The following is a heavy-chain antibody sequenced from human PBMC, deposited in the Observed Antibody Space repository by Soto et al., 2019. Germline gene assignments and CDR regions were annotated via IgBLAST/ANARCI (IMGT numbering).Heavy chain of an antibody. J-gene: IGHJ6*02. CDR1: GFTFSSYW. V-gene: IGHV3-74*01. Sequence: EVQLVESGGGLVQPGGSLRLSCAASGFTFSSYWMYWVRQAPGKGLVWVARINSDGSSTSYADSVKGRFTISRDNAKNPLYLQTNSLRAEDTAVYYCIREVTTLARFGMDVWGQGTTVTVSS. D-gene: IGHD4-17*01. CDR3: IREVTTLARFGMDV. CDR2: INSDGSST.